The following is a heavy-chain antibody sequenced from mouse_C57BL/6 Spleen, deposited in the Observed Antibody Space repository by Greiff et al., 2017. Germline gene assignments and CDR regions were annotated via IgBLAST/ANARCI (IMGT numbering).Heavy chain of an antibody. J-gene: IGHJ2*01. CDR2: ISYDGSN. CDR1: GYSITSGYY. V-gene: IGHV3-6*01. Sequence: EVKLLESGPGLVKPSPSLSLTCSVTGYSITSGYYWNWIRQFPGNKLEWMGYISYDGSNNYNPSLKNRISITRDTSKNQFFLKLNSVTTEDTATYYCARRNLGELWGQGTTLTVSS. CDR3: ARRNLGEL.